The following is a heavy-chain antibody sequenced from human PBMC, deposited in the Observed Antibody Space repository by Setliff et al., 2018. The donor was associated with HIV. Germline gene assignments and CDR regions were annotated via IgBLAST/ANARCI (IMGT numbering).Heavy chain of an antibody. D-gene: IGHD5-12*01. V-gene: IGHV4-34*01. CDR1: GGSFSDYF. CDR2: INHSGST. J-gene: IGHJ4*02. Sequence: SETLSLTCAVYGGSFSDYFWNWVRQPPGKGLEWIGEINHSGSTNYNPSLKSRVTISADTSKKQFSLNVTSVTAADTAVYYCARRGWNGYTAFDCWGQGTLVTVSS. CDR3: ARRGWNGYTAFDC.